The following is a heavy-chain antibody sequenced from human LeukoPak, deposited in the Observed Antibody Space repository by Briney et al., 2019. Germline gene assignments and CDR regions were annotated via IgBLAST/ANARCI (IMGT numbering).Heavy chain of an antibody. Sequence: SETLSLTCTVSDDSISYYYWSWIRQPPGKGLEWIGNMYDSGRNNYNPSLKSRVTMSIDTSKNQFYLKLTSVTAADTATYYCAREGSYGDYLPPYDFWGQGTLVTVSS. CDR2: MYDSGRN. J-gene: IGHJ4*02. V-gene: IGHV4-59*13. CDR3: AREGSYGDYLPPYDF. D-gene: IGHD4-17*01. CDR1: DDSISYYY.